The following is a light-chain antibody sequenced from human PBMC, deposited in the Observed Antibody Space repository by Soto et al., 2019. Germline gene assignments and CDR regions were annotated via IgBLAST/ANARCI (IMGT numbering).Light chain of an antibody. CDR2: DAS. V-gene: IGKV3-11*01. J-gene: IGKJ3*01. Sequence: EVVLTQSPATLSLSPGERATLSCTASQSVTTYLAWYQQKPGQAPRLLIYDASTRPTGIPARFSGSGSGTDFTLTISSLEPEDFAVYYCQQRSNWPPGVTFGPGTKVDIK. CDR3: QQRSNWPPGVT. CDR1: QSVTTY.